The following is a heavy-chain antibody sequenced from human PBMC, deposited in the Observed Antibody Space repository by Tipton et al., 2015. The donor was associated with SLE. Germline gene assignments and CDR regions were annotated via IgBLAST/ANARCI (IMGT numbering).Heavy chain of an antibody. D-gene: IGHD1-26*01. Sequence: SLRLSCAASGFTFSSYAMSWVRQAPGKGLEWVSVIYSGGSTYYADSVKGRFTISRDNSKNTLYLQMNSLRAEDTAVYYCAKERWELPDEGYYFDYWGQGTLVTVSS. J-gene: IGHJ4*02. V-gene: IGHV3-23*03. CDR1: GFTFSSYA. CDR3: AKERWELPDEGYYFDY. CDR2: IYSGGST.